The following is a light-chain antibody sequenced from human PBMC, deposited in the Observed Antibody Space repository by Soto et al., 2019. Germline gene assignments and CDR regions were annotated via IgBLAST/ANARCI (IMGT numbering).Light chain of an antibody. CDR1: QSVLYSSNNNNY. CDR2: WAS. V-gene: IGKV4-1*01. CDR3: QQYYTTPRT. J-gene: IGKJ1*01. Sequence: DIVMTQSPDSLAVSLGERATINCKSSQSVLYSSNNNNYIAWYQQKPGQPPKLLIYWASTRESGVPDRFSGSGSGTDFTLTISSLQAEDVAVYYCQQYYTTPRTFGQGTKVEIK.